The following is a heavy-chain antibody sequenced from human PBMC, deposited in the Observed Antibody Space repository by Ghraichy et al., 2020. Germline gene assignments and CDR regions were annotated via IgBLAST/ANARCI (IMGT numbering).Heavy chain of an antibody. CDR2: IYYSGST. V-gene: IGHV4-59*01. CDR3: ARDLRSSGWYYGMDV. J-gene: IGHJ6*02. Sequence: SETLSLTCTVSGGSISSYYWSWIRQPPGKGLEWIGYIYYSGSTNYNPSLKSRVTISVDTSKNQFSLKLSSVTAAYTAVYYCARDLRSSGWYYGMDVWGQGTTVTVSS. CDR1: GGSISSYY. D-gene: IGHD6-19*01.